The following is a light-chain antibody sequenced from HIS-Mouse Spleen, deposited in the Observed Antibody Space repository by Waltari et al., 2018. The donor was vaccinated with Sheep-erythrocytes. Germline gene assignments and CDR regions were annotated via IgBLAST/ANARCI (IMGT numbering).Light chain of an antibody. CDR1: QSLLHSNGYNY. J-gene: IGKJ4*01. Sequence: VMTQSPLSLPVTPGEPASISCRSSQSLLHSNGYNYLDWYLQKPGQSPQLLIYLGSNRASGVPDRFSGSGSGTDFTLKISRVEAEDVGVYYCMQALQTSWTFGGGTKVEIK. V-gene: IGKV2-28*01. CDR2: LGS. CDR3: MQALQTSWT.